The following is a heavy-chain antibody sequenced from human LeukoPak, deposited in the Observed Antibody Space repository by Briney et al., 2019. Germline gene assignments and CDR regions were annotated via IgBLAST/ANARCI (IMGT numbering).Heavy chain of an antibody. J-gene: IGHJ4*02. D-gene: IGHD1-26*01. CDR1: GVSISGTNW. Sequence: SGTLSLTCGVFGVSISGTNWWSWVRQPPGQGLEWIGEISLAGQTNYNPSLNGRVTMSLDKSSNQLSLHLTSVTAADTATYFCSRESGPFCPFGYWGQGTLVIVSS. V-gene: IGHV4-4*02. CDR2: ISLAGQT. CDR3: SRESGPFCPFGY.